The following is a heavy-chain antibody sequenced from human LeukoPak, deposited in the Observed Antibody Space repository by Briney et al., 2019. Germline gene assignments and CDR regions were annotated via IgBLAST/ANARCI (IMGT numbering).Heavy chain of an antibody. D-gene: IGHD3-10*01. Sequence: GASVKVSRKASGYTFTADYMHGVRQAPGQGLGRMGWINPNSSGTNYAQKFQGRVTMTRDMSISTAYMALSRLRSDDTAVYYCASLTIRRLMVQDAFDIWGQGTMVTVSS. V-gene: IGHV1-2*02. CDR3: ASLTIRRLMVQDAFDI. CDR1: GYTFTADY. CDR2: INPNSSGT. J-gene: IGHJ3*02.